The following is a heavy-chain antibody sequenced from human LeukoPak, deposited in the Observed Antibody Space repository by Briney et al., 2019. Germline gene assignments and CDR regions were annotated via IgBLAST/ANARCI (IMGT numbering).Heavy chain of an antibody. CDR2: ISAYNGNT. CDR1: GYTFTSYG. CDR3: ARDPHYYDSSGYSAQAY. J-gene: IGHJ4*02. V-gene: IGHV1-18*01. Sequence: ASVKVSCKASGYTFTSYGISWVRQAPGQGLEWMGWISAYNGNTNYAQKLQGRVTMTTDTYTSTAYMELRSLRSDDTAVYYCARDPHYYDSSGYSAQAYWGQGALVTDSS. D-gene: IGHD3-22*01.